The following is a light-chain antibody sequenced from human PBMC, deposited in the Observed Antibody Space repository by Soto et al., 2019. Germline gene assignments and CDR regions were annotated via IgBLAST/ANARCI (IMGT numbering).Light chain of an antibody. CDR2: GAS. CDR3: QQCNNWPLT. CDR1: QTINNN. J-gene: IGKJ4*02. Sequence: VMTQAPATLSVSPGERATLSCRASQTINNNVAWYQLKDGQVPRLVIYGASTRATDIPARFSGSGSGTEFTLTISSLQSEDFAVYYCQQCNNWPLTFGGGTKVEIK. V-gene: IGKV3-15*01.